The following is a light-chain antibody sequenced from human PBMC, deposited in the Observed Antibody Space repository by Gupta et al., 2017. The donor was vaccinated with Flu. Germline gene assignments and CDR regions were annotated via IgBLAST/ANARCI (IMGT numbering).Light chain of an antibody. CDR3: QQYDSYSGT. J-gene: IGKJ2*01. CDR2: KAS. V-gene: IGKV1-5*03. Sequence: DVQMTQSPSTLSASVGDRVTITCRASQSISTYLAWYQQKPGKAPKLLISKASSLESGVPSRFSGGGSGTEFTLTISSLQPDDFATYYCQQYDSYSGTFGQGTKVEIK. CDR1: QSISTY.